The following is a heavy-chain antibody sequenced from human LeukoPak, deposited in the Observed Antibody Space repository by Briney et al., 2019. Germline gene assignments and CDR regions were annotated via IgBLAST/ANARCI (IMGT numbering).Heavy chain of an antibody. Sequence: TSETLSLTCTVSGGSISSGGYYWSWIRQPPGKGLEWIGYIYHSGSTYYNPSLKSRVTISVDRSKNQFSLKLSSVTAADTAVYYCARFSGYYWVDYWGQGTLVTVSS. V-gene: IGHV4-30-2*01. CDR1: GGSISSGGYY. CDR2: IYHSGST. D-gene: IGHD3-22*01. CDR3: ARFSGYYWVDY. J-gene: IGHJ4*02.